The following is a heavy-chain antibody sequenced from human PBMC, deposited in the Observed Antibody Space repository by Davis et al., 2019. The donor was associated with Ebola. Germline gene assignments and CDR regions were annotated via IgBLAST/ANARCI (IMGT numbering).Heavy chain of an antibody. Sequence: GESLKISCTASGFTFGDYAMSWVRQAPGKGLEWVGFIRSKAYGGTTEYAASVKGRFTISRDDSKSIAYLQMNSLKTEDTAVYYCTRVGAKWELLIYFDYWGQGTLVTVSS. V-gene: IGHV3-49*04. CDR2: IRSKAYGGTT. CDR1: GFTFGDYA. J-gene: IGHJ4*02. D-gene: IGHD1-26*01. CDR3: TRVGAKWELLIYFDY.